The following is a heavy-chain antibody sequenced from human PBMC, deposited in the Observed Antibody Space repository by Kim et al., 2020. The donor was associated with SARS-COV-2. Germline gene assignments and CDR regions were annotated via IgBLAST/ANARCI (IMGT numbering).Heavy chain of an antibody. J-gene: IGHJ4*02. CDR2: FDPEDGET. CDR1: GYTLTELS. CDR3: ATGLAFGGVIVALDY. V-gene: IGHV1-24*01. Sequence: ASVKVSCQVSGYTLTELSMHWVRQAPGKGLEWMGGFDPEDGETIYAQKFQGRVTMTEDTSTDTAYMELSSLRSEDTAVYYCATGLAFGGVIVALDYWGQGTLVTVSS. D-gene: IGHD3-16*02.